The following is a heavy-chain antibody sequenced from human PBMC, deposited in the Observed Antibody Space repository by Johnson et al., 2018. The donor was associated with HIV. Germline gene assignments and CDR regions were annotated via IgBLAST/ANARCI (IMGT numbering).Heavy chain of an antibody. Sequence: EMQLVESGGGLVQPGGSLRLSCAASGFTFSSYAMSWVRQAPGKGLEWVSAISGSGGSTYYADSRKGRFTISRDNSKNTLHLQMGSLRAEDMAVYYCARGGLDMATITDAFDIWGQGTMVTVSS. J-gene: IGHJ3*02. V-gene: IGHV3-23*04. CDR2: ISGSGGST. CDR1: GFTFSSYA. CDR3: ARGGLDMATITDAFDI. D-gene: IGHD5-24*01.